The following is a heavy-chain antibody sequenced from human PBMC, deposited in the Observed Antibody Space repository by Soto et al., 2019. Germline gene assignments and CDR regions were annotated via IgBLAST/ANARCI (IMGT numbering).Heavy chain of an antibody. D-gene: IGHD3-22*01. CDR3: ATQQFFDASGFSLDQ. CDR2: IKSKTDGQTT. CDR1: GFSFNKAW. J-gene: IGHJ4*02. V-gene: IGHV3-15*07. Sequence: GGSLRLSCAGSGFSFNKAWMNWVRQAPGKGLEWVGRIKSKTDGQTTDYAALVRERVIISRDDSKNMLYLYMDRLKPEDTAMYYCATQQFFDASGFSLDQWGQGTLVTVSS.